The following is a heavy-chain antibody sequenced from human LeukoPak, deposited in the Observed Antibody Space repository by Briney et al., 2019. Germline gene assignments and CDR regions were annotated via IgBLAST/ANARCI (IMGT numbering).Heavy chain of an antibody. V-gene: IGHV3-23*01. CDR3: ARVAKNNGFVSDN. CDR1: GFSFSSYT. D-gene: IGHD2/OR15-2a*01. CDR2: ISGGGDTT. J-gene: IGHJ4*02. Sequence: GGSLRLSCSASGFSFSSYTMTWVRQAPGKGPEWVSIISGGGDTTFYTDSVKGRFTISRDNAKNALYLQMNSLRAEDTAVYYCARVAKNNGFVSDNWGQGTLVTVSS.